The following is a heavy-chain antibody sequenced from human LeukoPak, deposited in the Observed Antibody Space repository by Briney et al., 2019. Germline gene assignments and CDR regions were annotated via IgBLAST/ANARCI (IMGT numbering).Heavy chain of an antibody. CDR3: ATEGKTRTWNYYQAKPVY. J-gene: IGHJ4*02. Sequence: GGSLRLSCAASGFTFSSYWMSWVRQAPGMGLEWVSAISGSGGSTYYADSVKGRFTFSRDDSKNTLYLQMNSLRAEDTAVYYCATEGKTRTWNYYQAKPVYWGQGTLVTVSS. D-gene: IGHD1-7*01. V-gene: IGHV3-23*01. CDR2: ISGSGGST. CDR1: GFTFSSYW.